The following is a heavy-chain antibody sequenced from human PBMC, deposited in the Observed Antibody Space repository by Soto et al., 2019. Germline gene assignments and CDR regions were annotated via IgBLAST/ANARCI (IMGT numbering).Heavy chain of an antibody. J-gene: IGHJ1*01. CDR1: GYTFTGYY. D-gene: IGHD5-18*01. V-gene: IGHV1-2*02. CDR3: ARSGSAMVLHRHFQH. CDR2: INPNSGGT. Sequence: QVQLVQSGAEVKKPGASVKVSCKASGYTFTGYYMHWGRQAPGQGLEWMGWINPNSGGTNYAQKFQGRVTMTRDTSISTAYMELSRLRSDDTAVYYCARSGSAMVLHRHFQHWGQGTLVTVSS.